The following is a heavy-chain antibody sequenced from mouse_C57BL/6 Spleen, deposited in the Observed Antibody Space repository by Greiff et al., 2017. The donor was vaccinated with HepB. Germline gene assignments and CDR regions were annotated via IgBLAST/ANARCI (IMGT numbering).Heavy chain of an antibody. D-gene: IGHD1-3*01. J-gene: IGHJ2*01. V-gene: IGHV1-82*01. CDR2: IYPGDGDT. CDR1: GYAFSSSW. CDR3: ARGRNNLDY. Sequence: VKLMESGPELVKPGASVKISCKASGYAFSSSWMNWVKQRPGKGLEWIGRIYPGDGDTNYNGKFKGKATLTADKSSSTAYMQLSSLTSEDSAVYFCARGRNNLDYWGQGTTLTVSS.